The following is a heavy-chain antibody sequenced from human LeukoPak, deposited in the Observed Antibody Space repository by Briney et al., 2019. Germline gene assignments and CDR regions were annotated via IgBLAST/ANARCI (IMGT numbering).Heavy chain of an antibody. CDR3: AREVDAAAAYNWFDP. CDR2: IYYSGST. CDR1: GGSISSSSYY. D-gene: IGHD2-2*01. J-gene: IGHJ5*02. Sequence: SGTLSLTCTVSGGSISSSSYYWVWIRQPPGKGLEWIGTIYYSGSTYYNPSLKSRVTISVDTSKNQFSLKLSSVTAADTAVYYCAREVDAAAAYNWFDPWGQGTLVTVSS. V-gene: IGHV4-39*07.